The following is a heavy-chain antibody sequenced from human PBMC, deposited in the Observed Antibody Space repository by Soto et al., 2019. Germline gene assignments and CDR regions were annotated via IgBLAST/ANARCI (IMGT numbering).Heavy chain of an antibody. CDR1: GYSFTSYW. CDR3: ARHSSSSSSYYYYYGMDV. J-gene: IGHJ6*02. V-gene: IGHV5-51*01. Sequence: GESLKISCKGSGYSFTSYWIGWVRQMPGKGLEWMGIIYPGDSDTRYRPSFQGQVTISADKSISTAYLQWSSLKASDTAMYYCARHSSSSSSYYYYYGMDVWGQGTTVTVSS. D-gene: IGHD6-6*01. CDR2: IYPGDSDT.